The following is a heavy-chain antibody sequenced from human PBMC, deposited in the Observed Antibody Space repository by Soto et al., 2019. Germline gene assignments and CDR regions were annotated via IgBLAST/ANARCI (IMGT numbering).Heavy chain of an antibody. Sequence: GESLKISCQVSGYTFTIYWIGWVRQMPGKGLEWMGIIYPSDPDTRYSPSFQGQVTISADQSINTAYPQWDSLKASDTAIYYCARPANTVADHFDLWGQGTPVTVSS. D-gene: IGHD4-17*01. J-gene: IGHJ4*02. CDR2: IYPSDPDT. CDR1: GYTFTIYW. V-gene: IGHV5-51*01. CDR3: ARPANTVADHFDL.